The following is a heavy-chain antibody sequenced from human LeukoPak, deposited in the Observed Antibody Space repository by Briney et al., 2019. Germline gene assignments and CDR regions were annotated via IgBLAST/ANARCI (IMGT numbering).Heavy chain of an antibody. J-gene: IGHJ4*02. CDR1: GFSFSSYA. Sequence: GGSLRLSCAASGFSFSSYAMNWVRQAPGQGLEWVSGITGGARTTYYADSVKGRFTISRDNSKNTVFLQMNSLRAEDTAVYYCAKDTPLTAYGSGWSTNAFDYWGQGTLVTVSS. CDR2: ITGGARTT. CDR3: AKDTPLTAYGSGWSTNAFDY. D-gene: IGHD6-19*01. V-gene: IGHV3-23*01.